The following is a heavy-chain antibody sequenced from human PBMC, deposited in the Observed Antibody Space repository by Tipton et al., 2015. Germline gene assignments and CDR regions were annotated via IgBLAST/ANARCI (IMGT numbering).Heavy chain of an antibody. Sequence: LVQSGAEVKKPGESLKISCKGSGDSFTNYWIGWVRQMPGKGLEWMGIVYPGDSDPRYSPSFQGQVTISADKSISTAFLQWSTLKASDSGMYYYARRGSAGSFPYYFDSWGQGTLVTVSS. V-gene: IGHV5-51*01. CDR2: VYPGDSDP. D-gene: IGHD1-26*01. CDR1: GDSFTNYW. J-gene: IGHJ4*02. CDR3: ARRGSAGSFPYYFDS.